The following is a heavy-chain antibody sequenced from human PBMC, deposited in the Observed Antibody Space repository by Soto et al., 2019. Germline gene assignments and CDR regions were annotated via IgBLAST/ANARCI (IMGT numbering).Heavy chain of an antibody. CDR2: ISCSGGST. CDR1: GFTFNSYA. D-gene: IGHD2-15*01. CDR3: AKEGRSTHEFDP. Sequence: GGSLRLSCAASGFTFNSYAMIWVRQAPGQGLEWVSAISCSGGSTYYADSVKGRFTISRDNSKNTLYLQMNSLRAEDTAVYYCAKEGRSTHEFDPWGQGTLVTVSS. J-gene: IGHJ5*02. V-gene: IGHV3-23*01.